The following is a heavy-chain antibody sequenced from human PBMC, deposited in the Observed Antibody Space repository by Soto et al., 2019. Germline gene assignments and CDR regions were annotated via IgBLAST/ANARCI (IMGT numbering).Heavy chain of an antibody. D-gene: IGHD4-17*01. CDR2: INPSGGST. CDR3: ARDLTTVTTDDQS. Sequence: ASVKVSCKSSGYTFTSYYMHWVRQAPGQGLEWMGIINPSGGSTSYAQKFQGRVTMTRDTSTSTVYMELSSLRSEDTAVYYCARDLTTVTTDDQSWGKGTLVTVSS. CDR1: GYTFTSYY. V-gene: IGHV1-46*01. J-gene: IGHJ4*02.